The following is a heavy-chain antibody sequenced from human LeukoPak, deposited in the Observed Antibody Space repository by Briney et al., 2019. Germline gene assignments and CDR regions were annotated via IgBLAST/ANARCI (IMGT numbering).Heavy chain of an antibody. J-gene: IGHJ4*02. CDR1: GGSISSGGYY. V-gene: IGHV4-31*03. CDR3: ARLDYDFWSGYSYFDY. D-gene: IGHD3-3*01. Sequence: SETLSLTCTVSGGSISSGGYYWSWIRQHPGKGLEWIGYIFYRGSTYYNPSLKSRVTISVDTSKNQFSLKLSSVTAADTAVYYCARLDYDFWSGYSYFDYWGQGTLVTVSS. CDR2: IFYRGST.